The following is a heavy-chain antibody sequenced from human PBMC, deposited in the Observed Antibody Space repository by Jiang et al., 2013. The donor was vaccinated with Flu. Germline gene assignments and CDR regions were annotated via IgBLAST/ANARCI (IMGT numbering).Heavy chain of an antibody. CDR3: ARDHPTGGYDFYFYYGMDV. J-gene: IGHJ6*04. CDR1: GYTFTTYG. V-gene: IGHV1-18*01. D-gene: IGHD5-12*01. Sequence: SGYTFTTYGVGWVRQAPGQGLEWMGWISGYNGNTKYGQKFQGRVTMTIDTPTSTAYMELRSLRSDDTAVYYCARDHPTGGYDFYFYYGMDVWGKGTTVTVSS. CDR2: ISGYNGNT.